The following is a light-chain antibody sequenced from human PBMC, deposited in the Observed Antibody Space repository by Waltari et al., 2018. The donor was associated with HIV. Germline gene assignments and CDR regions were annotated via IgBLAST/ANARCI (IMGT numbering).Light chain of an antibody. CDR2: RNK. J-gene: IGLJ1*01. CDR3: AAWDVSRGAYV. CDR1: RSDIGSNY. V-gene: IGLV1-47*01. Sequence: QSVLTQPPSASGTPGQRVTISCSGARSDIGSNYVYWYQQLPGTAPKLLIYRNKQRPAGVPDRVSAPKSGTSAALAIGGLRSEDEADYDCAAWDVSRGAYVFGTGTKVAVL.